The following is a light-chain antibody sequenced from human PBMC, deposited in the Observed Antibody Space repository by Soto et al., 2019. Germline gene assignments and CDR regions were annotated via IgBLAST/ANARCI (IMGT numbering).Light chain of an antibody. J-gene: IGLJ1*01. CDR1: SSDVGGYDY. CDR3: SSYASSSTLYV. V-gene: IGLV2-14*01. Sequence: QSVLTQPASVSGSPGQSITISCTGTSSDVGGYDYVSWYQQHPGKAPKLMIHDVSNRPSGVSSRFSGSKSGNTASLTISGLQAEDEADYYCSSYASSSTLYVFGTGTKLTVL. CDR2: DVS.